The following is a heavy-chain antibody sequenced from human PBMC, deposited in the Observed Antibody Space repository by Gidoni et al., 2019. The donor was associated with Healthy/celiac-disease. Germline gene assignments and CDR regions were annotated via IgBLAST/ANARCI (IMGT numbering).Heavy chain of an antibody. J-gene: IGHJ4*02. CDR3: AKSLYVSIVGSGDLFDY. D-gene: IGHD1-26*01. V-gene: IGHV3-23*01. Sequence: EVQLLESGGGLVQPGGSLRLSCAASGFTFSSYAMSWVRQAPGKGLEWVSAISGSGGSTYYADSVKGRFTISRDNSKNTLYLQMNSLRAEDTAVYYCAKSLYVSIVGSGDLFDYWGQGTLVTVSS. CDR1: GFTFSSYA. CDR2: ISGSGGST.